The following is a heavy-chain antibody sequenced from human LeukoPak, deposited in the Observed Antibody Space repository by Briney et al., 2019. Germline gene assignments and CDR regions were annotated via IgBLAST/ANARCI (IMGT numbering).Heavy chain of an antibody. J-gene: IGHJ3*02. Sequence: SETLSLTCTVSGGSISSSTYYWSWIRQPPGKGLEWIGYIYYSGSTNYNPSLKSRVTISVDTSKKQVSLKLSSVTAADTAVYYCARVIWFGGGGPFDIWGQGTMVTVSS. CDR3: ARVIWFGGGGPFDI. V-gene: IGHV4-61*01. D-gene: IGHD3-10*01. CDR2: IYYSGST. CDR1: GGSISSSTYY.